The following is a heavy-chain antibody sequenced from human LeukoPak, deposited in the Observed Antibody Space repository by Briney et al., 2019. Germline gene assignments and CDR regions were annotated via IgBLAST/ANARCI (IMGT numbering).Heavy chain of an antibody. CDR2: ISSSSSYI. D-gene: IGHD6-13*01. V-gene: IGHV3-21*01. CDR1: GFTFSSYS. CDR3: ARDHSSSWYAPVDY. J-gene: IGHJ4*02. Sequence: PGGSLRLSCAASGFTFSSYSMNWVRQAPGKGLEWVSSISSSSSYIYYADSVKGRFTISRDNAKNSLYLQMNSLRAEDTAVYYCARDHSSSWYAPVDYWGQGTLVTVSS.